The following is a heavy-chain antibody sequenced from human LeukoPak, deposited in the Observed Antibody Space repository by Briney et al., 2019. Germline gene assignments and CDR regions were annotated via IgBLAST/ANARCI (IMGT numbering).Heavy chain of an antibody. Sequence: SETLSLTCAVSSGYMISGSYSWSWIRHPPGKGLEWIGYIYNSGSTLYNPSLQSRVSISIDTSNDQFSLNLHSVTAADTAVYYCARYNLPTERLDYWGQGTLVTVSS. CDR1: SGYMISGSYS. V-gene: IGHV4-30-4*07. D-gene: IGHD1-1*01. J-gene: IGHJ4*02. CDR3: ARYNLPTERLDY. CDR2: IYNSGST.